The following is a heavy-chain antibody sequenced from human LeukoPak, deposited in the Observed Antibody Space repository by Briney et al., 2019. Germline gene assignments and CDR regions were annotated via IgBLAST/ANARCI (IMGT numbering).Heavy chain of an antibody. CDR2: INAGDSDT. CDR3: ARLPTISTPGSRKFDY. V-gene: IGHV5-51*01. D-gene: IGHD1-14*01. Sequence: KSGESLKISCKGSGYTFASYWIAWVRQMPGQGLEWMGIINAGDSDTRCSPSFQGQVLISVEKSINTAYLHWGSLKPSDTALYYCARLPTISTPGSRKFDYWGRGTQVTVSS. J-gene: IGHJ4*02. CDR1: GYTFASYW.